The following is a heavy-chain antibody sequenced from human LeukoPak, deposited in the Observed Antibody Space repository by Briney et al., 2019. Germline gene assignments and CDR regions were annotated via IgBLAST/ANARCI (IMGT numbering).Heavy chain of an antibody. D-gene: IGHD5-24*01. V-gene: IGHV3-13*01. J-gene: IGHJ4*02. CDR2: IGTAGDT. CDR1: GFTFSSYD. CDR3: ARGTMATITDY. Sequence: GGSLRLSCAASGFTFSSYDMHWVRQATGKGLEWVSAIGTAGDTYYPGSVKGRFTISRENAKNSLYLQMNSLRAEDTAVYYCARGTMATITDYWGQGTLVTVS.